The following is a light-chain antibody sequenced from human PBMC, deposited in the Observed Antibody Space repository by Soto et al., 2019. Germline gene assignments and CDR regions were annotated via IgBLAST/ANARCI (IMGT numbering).Light chain of an antibody. V-gene: IGLV2-8*01. CDR3: SVWDDSLSAWV. Sequence: QSALTQPPSASGSPGQSVTISCTGTSSGVGGYDYVSWYQQHPGKAPKLMIYDVIKRPSGVPDRFSGSKAGNTASLTVAGLQTEDEADYYCSVWDDSLSAWVFGGGTQLTVL. CDR2: DVI. J-gene: IGLJ3*02. CDR1: SSGVGGYDY.